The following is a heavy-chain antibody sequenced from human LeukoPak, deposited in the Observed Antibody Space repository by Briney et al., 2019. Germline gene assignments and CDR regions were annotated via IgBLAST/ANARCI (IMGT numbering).Heavy chain of an antibody. CDR3: TKDHIGYNQPIDY. CDR2: VSGGGGST. V-gene: IGHV3-23*01. D-gene: IGHD5-24*01. J-gene: IGHJ4*02. Sequence: GASLTLSCAASGFTLSSCAMNWVRHAPGQGLEWVSTVSGGGGSTYYADSVKGRFTISRDNSKNTVHLHMSSLRAEDTAIYFCTKDHIGYNQPIDYWGQGTLVTVSS. CDR1: GFTLSSCA.